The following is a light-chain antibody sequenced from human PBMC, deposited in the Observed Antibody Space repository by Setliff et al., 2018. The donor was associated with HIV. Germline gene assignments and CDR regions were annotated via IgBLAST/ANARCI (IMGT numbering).Light chain of an antibody. CDR2: SNT. Sequence: QSVLTQPPSASGTPGQRVTISCSGSSSNIGSYTVNWYQQLPGTAPKPLIYSNTQRPSGVPDRFSGSKSGTSASLAISGLQSEDDADYYCAAWDDSLNGYVFGTGTKSPS. CDR3: AAWDDSLNGYV. V-gene: IGLV1-44*01. J-gene: IGLJ1*01. CDR1: SSNIGSYT.